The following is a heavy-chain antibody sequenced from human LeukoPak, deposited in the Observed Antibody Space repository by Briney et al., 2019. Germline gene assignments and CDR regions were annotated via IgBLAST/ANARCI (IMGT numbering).Heavy chain of an antibody. CDR1: GYTFTSYD. CDR3: AIRYGSGETYCYYYYMDV. D-gene: IGHD3-10*01. Sequence: GASVTVSFKASGYTFTSYDINWVRQATGQGLEWMGWMNPNSGNTGYAQKFQGRVTMTRNTSISTAYMELSSLRSEDTAVYYCAIRYGSGETYCYYYYMDVWGKGTTVTVSS. V-gene: IGHV1-8*01. J-gene: IGHJ6*03. CDR2: MNPNSGNT.